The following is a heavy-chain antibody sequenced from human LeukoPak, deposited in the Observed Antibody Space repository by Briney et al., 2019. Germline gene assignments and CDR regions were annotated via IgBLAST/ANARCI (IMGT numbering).Heavy chain of an antibody. D-gene: IGHD2-2*01. CDR2: IKQDGSEK. V-gene: IGHV3-7*01. Sequence: GGSLRLSCAASGFTFSSYSMNWVRQAPGRGLEWVANIKQDGSEKYYVDSVKGRFTISRDNAKNSLYLQMNSLRAEDTAVYYCARPTLGYCSSTSCYPEYFQHWGQGTLVTVSS. CDR3: ARPTLGYCSSTSCYPEYFQH. CDR1: GFTFSSYS. J-gene: IGHJ1*01.